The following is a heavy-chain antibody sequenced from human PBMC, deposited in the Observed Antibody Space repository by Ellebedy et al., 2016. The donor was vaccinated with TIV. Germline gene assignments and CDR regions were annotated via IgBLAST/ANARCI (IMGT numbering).Heavy chain of an antibody. J-gene: IGHJ5*02. CDR1: GFTFSSYG. CDR2: IWYDGSNK. V-gene: IGHV3-33*01. D-gene: IGHD6-19*01. CDR3: ARDHLSYSSGSYFDP. Sequence: PGGSLRLSCAASGFTFSSYGMHWVRQAPGKGLEWVAVIWYDGSNKYYADSVKGRFTISRDNSKNTLYLQMNSLRAEDTAVYYCARDHLSYSSGSYFDPWGQGTLVTVSS.